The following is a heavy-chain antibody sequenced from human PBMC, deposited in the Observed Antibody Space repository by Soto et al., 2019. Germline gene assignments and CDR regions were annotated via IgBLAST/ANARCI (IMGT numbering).Heavy chain of an antibody. CDR1: GDSINNYY. CDR2: IYYNGNT. CDR3: ARDARGADL. V-gene: IGHV4-59*01. J-gene: IGHJ4*02. D-gene: IGHD3-16*01. Sequence: QVQLQESGPGRVKPSETLSLTCTVSGDSINNYYWAWIRQPPGKALEWIGYIYYNGNTRYHPSPNSRVSISLDTSKTHFSLKLTSVTAADTAIYYCARDARGADLWGQGTLVTVSS.